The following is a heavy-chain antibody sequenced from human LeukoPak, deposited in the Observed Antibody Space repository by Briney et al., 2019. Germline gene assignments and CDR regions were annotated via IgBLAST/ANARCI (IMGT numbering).Heavy chain of an antibody. CDR3: ARESLGYCSGSTCYYFYMDF. CDR1: GFTFSSYS. D-gene: IGHD2-15*01. Sequence: GGSLRLPCAASGFTFSSYSMNWVRQAPGKGLEWLSYISGSSSTIYYADSVKGRFTISRDNAKNSLYLQMNSLRAEDTAVYYRARESLGYCSGSTCYYFYMDFWGKGTTVTVSS. V-gene: IGHV3-48*04. CDR2: ISGSSSTI. J-gene: IGHJ6*03.